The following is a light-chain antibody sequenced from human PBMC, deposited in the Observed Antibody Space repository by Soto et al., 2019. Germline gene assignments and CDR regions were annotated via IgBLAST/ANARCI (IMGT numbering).Light chain of an antibody. CDR3: SSYTSGSTSYV. CDR2: EVT. J-gene: IGLJ1*01. Sequence: QSALTQPASVSGSPGQSITISCTGTSSDVGDYNYVSWYQHHPGKAPKLMIYEVTNRPSGVSNRFSGSKSGNTASLAISGLQADDEADYYCSSYTSGSTSYVFVTGTKLTVL. V-gene: IGLV2-14*01. CDR1: SSDVGDYNY.